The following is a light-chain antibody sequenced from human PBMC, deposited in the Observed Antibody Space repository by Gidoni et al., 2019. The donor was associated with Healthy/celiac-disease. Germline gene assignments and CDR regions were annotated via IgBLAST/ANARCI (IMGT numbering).Light chain of an antibody. Sequence: QSVLTQPPSVSAAAGQKVTISCSGSSSNIGNNYVSWYQQLPGTAPKLLIYDHNKRPSGIPDRFSGSKSCTSATLGITGLQTGDEADYYCGTWDSSLSVVVFGGGTKLTVL. CDR3: GTWDSSLSVVV. CDR2: DHN. CDR1: SSNIGNNY. V-gene: IGLV1-51*01. J-gene: IGLJ2*01.